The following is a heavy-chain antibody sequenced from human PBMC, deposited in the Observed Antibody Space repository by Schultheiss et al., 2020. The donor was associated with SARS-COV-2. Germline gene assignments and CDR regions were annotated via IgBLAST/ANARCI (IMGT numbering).Heavy chain of an antibody. CDR1: GFTFSSYA. Sequence: GESLKISCAASGFTFSSYAMHWVRQAPGKGLEWVAVISYDGSNKYYADSVKGRFTISRDNSKNTLYLQMNSLRAEDTAVYYCVKDAVRGAPQGDYWGQGTLVTVSS. CDR3: VKDAVRGAPQGDY. D-gene: IGHD3-10*01. V-gene: IGHV3-30*04. CDR2: ISYDGSNK. J-gene: IGHJ4*02.